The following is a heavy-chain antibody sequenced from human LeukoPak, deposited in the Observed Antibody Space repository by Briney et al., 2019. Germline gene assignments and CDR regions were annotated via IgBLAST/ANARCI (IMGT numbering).Heavy chain of an antibody. CDR1: GFTFSSYS. CDR2: ISGSSSTI. CDR3: ARGSTYYDSSGQVPFDY. Sequence: GGPLRLPCAASGFTFSSYSMNWVRQAPGKGLDWGSYISGSSSTIYYAYSVKGRFTISRDNGKNTLYLQMNSLRAEDTAVYYCARGSTYYDSSGQVPFDYWGQGTLVTVSS. V-gene: IGHV3-48*01. D-gene: IGHD3-22*01. J-gene: IGHJ4*02.